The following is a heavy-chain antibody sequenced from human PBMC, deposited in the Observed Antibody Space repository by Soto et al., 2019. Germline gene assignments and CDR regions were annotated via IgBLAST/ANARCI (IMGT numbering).Heavy chain of an antibody. J-gene: IGHJ4*02. D-gene: IGHD6-6*01. CDR1: GFTFSAYA. Sequence: EVQLLESGGGVIQHGGSLRLSCSASGFTFSAYAMSWVRQAPGKGLEWVSVISGSGGATYYADSVKGRFTISRDNSKNTLYLQMNSLRAEDTAVYYCARQEYLTTWYLNYWGQGTLVTVSS. CDR3: ARQEYLTTWYLNY. CDR2: ISGSGGAT. V-gene: IGHV3-23*01.